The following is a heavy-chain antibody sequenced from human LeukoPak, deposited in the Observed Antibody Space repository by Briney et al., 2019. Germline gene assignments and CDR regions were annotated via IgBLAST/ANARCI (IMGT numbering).Heavy chain of an antibody. CDR2: ISYDGSNK. D-gene: IGHD6-19*01. CDR3: AKEIAVADDKAFDI. Sequence: GGSLRLSCAASGFTFSSYAMHWVRQAPGKGLEWVAVISYDGSNKYYADSVKGRFTISRDNSKNTLYLQMNSLRAEDTAVYYCAKEIAVADDKAFDIWGQGTMVTVSS. V-gene: IGHV3-30-3*01. CDR1: GFTFSSYA. J-gene: IGHJ3*02.